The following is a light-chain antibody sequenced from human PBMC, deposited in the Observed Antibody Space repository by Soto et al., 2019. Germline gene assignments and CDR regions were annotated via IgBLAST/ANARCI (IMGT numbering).Light chain of an antibody. CDR3: QQYGSSPIYT. J-gene: IGKJ2*01. V-gene: IGKV3-20*01. CDR1: QSVSSSY. Sequence: EIVLTQSPGTLSLSPGERATLSCRASQSVSSSYVAWYQQKPGQAPSLLIYGASSRATGIPDRFSGSGSGTDFTLTISRLEPEDFAVYYCQQYGSSPIYTFGQGTKLEIK. CDR2: GAS.